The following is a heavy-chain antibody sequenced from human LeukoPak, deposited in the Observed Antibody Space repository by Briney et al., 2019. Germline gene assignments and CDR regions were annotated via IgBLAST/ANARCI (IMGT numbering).Heavy chain of an antibody. J-gene: IGHJ4*02. D-gene: IGHD7-27*01. CDR1: GYTFTNYD. CDR2: MSPNSGNT. V-gene: IGHV1-8*01. CDR3: ARGPPNWGFDF. Sequence: GASVKVSCKTSGYTFTNYDINWVRQATGQGLEWMGWMSPNSGNTGYAQKFQGRVTMTRDTSISTAFMELTSLRSEDTAVYYCARGPPNWGFDFWGQGALVTVSS.